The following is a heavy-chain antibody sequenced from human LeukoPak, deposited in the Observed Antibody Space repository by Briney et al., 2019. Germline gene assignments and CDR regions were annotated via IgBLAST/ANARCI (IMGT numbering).Heavy chain of an antibody. D-gene: IGHD5-24*01. J-gene: IGHJ4*02. V-gene: IGHV3-23*01. CDR1: GFTFTSYA. CDR2: ISGSGDST. CDR3: ARRWAPTQGFDY. Sequence: GGSRRLSCAASGFTFTSYAMSWVRQAPEKGLEWVSVISGSGDSTYYADSVRGRFTISRDNSKNTLYLQMNSLRAEDTAIYYCARRWAPTQGFDYWGERTLVTVSS.